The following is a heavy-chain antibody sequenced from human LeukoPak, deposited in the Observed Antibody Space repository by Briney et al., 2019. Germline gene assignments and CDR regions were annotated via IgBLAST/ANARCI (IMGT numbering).Heavy chain of an antibody. Sequence: SETLSLTCAVYGGSFSGYYWSWIRQSPGKGLEWIGEINHSGSTNYNPSLKSRVTISVDTSKNQFSLQLSSVTAADTAVYYCARLNVLLWFGELLENDYWGQGTLVTVSS. CDR3: ARLNVLLWFGELLENDY. J-gene: IGHJ4*02. CDR1: GGSFSGYY. V-gene: IGHV4-34*01. CDR2: INHSGST. D-gene: IGHD3-10*01.